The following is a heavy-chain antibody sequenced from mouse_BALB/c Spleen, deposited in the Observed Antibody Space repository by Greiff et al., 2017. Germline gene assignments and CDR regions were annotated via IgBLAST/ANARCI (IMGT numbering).Heavy chain of an antibody. J-gene: IGHJ3*01. V-gene: IGHV1S81*02. CDR1: GYTFTSYY. D-gene: IGHD1-1*01. Sequence: VQLQQSGAELVKPGASVKLSCKASGYTFTSYYMYWVKQRPGQGLEWIGEINPSNGGTNFNEKFKSKATLTVDKSSSTAYMQLSSLTSEDSAVYYCTRGAVVAKGAWFAYWGQGTLVTVSA. CDR3: TRGAVVAKGAWFAY. CDR2: INPSNGGT.